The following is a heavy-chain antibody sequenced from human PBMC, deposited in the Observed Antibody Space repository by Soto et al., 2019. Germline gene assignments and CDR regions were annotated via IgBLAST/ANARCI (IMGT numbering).Heavy chain of an antibody. CDR2: ISYDGSNK. Sequence: PGGSLRLSCAASGFTFSSYGMHWVRQAPGKGLEWVAVISYDGSNKYYADSVKGRFTISRDNSKNTLYLQMNSLRAEDTAVYYCSIFLYQMRSFDWLYYRAQRSLVPVSS. D-gene: IGHD3-9*01. CDR1: GFTFSSYG. V-gene: IGHV3-30*03. CDR3: SIFLYQMRSFDWLYY. J-gene: IGHJ4*02.